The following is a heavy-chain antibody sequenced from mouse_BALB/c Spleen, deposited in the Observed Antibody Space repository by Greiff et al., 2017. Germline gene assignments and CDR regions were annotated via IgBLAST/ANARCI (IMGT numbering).Heavy chain of an antibody. CDR2: IYPGDGDT. D-gene: IGHD2-1*01. V-gene: IGHV1-80*01. CDR1: GYAFSSYW. CDR3: ARRGNYGGIFAY. J-gene: IGHJ3*01. Sequence: VQLQQSGAELVRPGSSVKISCKASGYAFSSYWMNWVKQRPGQGLEWIGQIYPGDGDTNYNGKFKGKATLTADKSSSTAYMQLSSLTSEDSAVYFCARRGNYGGIFAYWGQGTLVTVSA.